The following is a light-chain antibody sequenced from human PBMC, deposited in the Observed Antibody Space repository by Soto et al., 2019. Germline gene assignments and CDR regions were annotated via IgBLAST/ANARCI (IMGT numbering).Light chain of an antibody. Sequence: DIQMTQSPSSLSASVGDRVTITCRASQNIDNFLNWYQQRPGKAPRLLIHGTSNLHSGVPSSFGGSGSGTDFTLTISSLQPDDFATYYCQQSYSTPPTFGQGTKVEIK. V-gene: IGKV1-39*01. CDR2: GTS. CDR3: QQSYSTPPT. CDR1: QNIDNF. J-gene: IGKJ1*01.